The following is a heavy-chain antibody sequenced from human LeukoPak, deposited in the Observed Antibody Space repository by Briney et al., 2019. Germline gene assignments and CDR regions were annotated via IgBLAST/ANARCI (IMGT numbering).Heavy chain of an antibody. D-gene: IGHD1-26*01. CDR1: GYSISSGYY. CDR3: AGEYSGSYYG. V-gene: IGHV4-38-2*02. CDR2: IYHSGST. Sequence: SETLSLTCTVSGYSISSGYYWGWIRQPPGKGLEWIGSIYHSGSTYYNPSLKSRVTISVDTSKNQFSLKLSSVTAADTAVYYCAGEYSGSYYGWGQGTLVTVSS. J-gene: IGHJ4*02.